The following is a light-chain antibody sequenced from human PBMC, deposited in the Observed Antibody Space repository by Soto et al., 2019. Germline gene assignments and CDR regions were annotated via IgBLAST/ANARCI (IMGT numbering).Light chain of an antibody. J-gene: IGLJ1*01. V-gene: IGLV2-8*01. CDR1: KNDVGFYDF. Sequence: SVLTQPPSASGSPGQSVTISCTGTKNDVGFYDFVSWYQHHPGKAPRLIIYEVVQRPSGVPDRFSGSKSGNTASLTVSGLQAADEADYFCKSYAGSNTYVFGSGTKVIV. CDR2: EVV. CDR3: KSYAGSNTYV.